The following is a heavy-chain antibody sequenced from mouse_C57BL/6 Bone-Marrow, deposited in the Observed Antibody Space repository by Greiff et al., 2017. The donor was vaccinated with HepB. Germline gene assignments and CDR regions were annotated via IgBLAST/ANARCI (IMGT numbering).Heavy chain of an antibody. CDR1: GFTFSSYA. Sequence: VKVVESGGGLVKPGGSLKLSCAASGFTFSSYAMSWVRQTPEKRLEWVATISDGGSYTYYPDNVKGRFTISRDNAKNNLYLQMSQRKSEDTAMYYCAGEMVTTGYAMDYWGQGTSVTVSS. J-gene: IGHJ4*01. V-gene: IGHV5-4*03. CDR3: AGEMVTTGYAMDY. CDR2: ISDGGSYT. D-gene: IGHD2-2*01.